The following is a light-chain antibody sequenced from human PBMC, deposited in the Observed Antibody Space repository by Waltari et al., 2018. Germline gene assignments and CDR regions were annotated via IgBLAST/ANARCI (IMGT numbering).Light chain of an antibody. V-gene: IGKV3-11*01. CDR1: QSVSSY. Sequence: EIVLPQSPATLSLSPGESATLSRRASQSVSSYLAWYQQKPGQAPRLLSYDASNRATGIPARFSGSGSGTDFTLTISSLEPEDFAVYYCQQRSNWPPGVTFGPGTKVDIK. J-gene: IGKJ3*01. CDR2: DAS. CDR3: QQRSNWPPGVT.